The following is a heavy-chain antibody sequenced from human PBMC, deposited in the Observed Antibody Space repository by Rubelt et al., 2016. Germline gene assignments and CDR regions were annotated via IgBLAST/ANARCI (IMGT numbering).Heavy chain of an antibody. CDR2: IYYSGST. D-gene: IGHD6-19*01. CDR1: GGSISSYY. Sequence: QVQLQESGPGLVKPSETLSLTCTVSGGSISSYYWSWIRQPPGKGLEWIGYIYYSGSTKYNPSLKSRVTLSMDTSKNQFSLKLSSVTAADTAVYYCANSGQWLAEFDSWGQGTLVTVSS. CDR3: ANSGQWLAEFDS. V-gene: IGHV4-59*03. J-gene: IGHJ4*02.